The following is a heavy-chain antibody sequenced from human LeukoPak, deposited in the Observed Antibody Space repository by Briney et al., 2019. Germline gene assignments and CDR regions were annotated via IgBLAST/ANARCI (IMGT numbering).Heavy chain of an antibody. CDR1: TSNFSNYN. J-gene: IGHJ3*02. Sequence: GGSLRLSCTASTSNFSNYNMNWVRQAPGKGLEWISYIGTASSTIYYALSVRGRFTISRDNAKKTLYLQMNNLRGEDTAVYYCARDEYCSGGSCYHDAFHMWGHGTMVTVSS. CDR3: ARDEYCSGGSCYHDAFHM. D-gene: IGHD2-15*01. V-gene: IGHV3-48*01. CDR2: IGTASSTI.